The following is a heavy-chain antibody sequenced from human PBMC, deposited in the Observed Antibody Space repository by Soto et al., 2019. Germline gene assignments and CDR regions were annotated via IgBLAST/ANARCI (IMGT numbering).Heavy chain of an antibody. CDR1: GFTFSSYA. V-gene: IGHV3-30-3*01. D-gene: IGHD6-6*01. Sequence: TGGSLRLSCAASGFTFSSYAMHWVRQAPGKGLEWVAVISYDGSNKYYADSVKGRFTISRDNSKNTLYLQMNSLRAEDTAVYYCARDQHPSIAARGLFDYWGQGTLVTVSS. CDR2: ISYDGSNK. CDR3: ARDQHPSIAARGLFDY. J-gene: IGHJ4*02.